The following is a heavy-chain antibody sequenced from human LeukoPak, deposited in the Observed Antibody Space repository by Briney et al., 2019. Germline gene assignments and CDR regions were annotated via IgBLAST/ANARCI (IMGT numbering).Heavy chain of an antibody. J-gene: IGHJ5*02. CDR2: INPNSGGT. CDR1: EYTFTGYY. V-gene: IGHV1-2*02. Sequence: ASVKVSCKASEYTFTGYYIHWVRQAPGQGLEWMGWINPNSGGTNYAQKFQGRVTMTRDASITTAYMELSRLRSDDTAVYYCARGGLVITGTHWFDPWGQGTLVTVSS. CDR3: ARGGLVITGTHWFDP. D-gene: IGHD1-7*01.